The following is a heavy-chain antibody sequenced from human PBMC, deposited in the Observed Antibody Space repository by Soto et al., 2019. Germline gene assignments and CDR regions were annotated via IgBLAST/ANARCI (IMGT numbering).Heavy chain of an antibody. CDR3: AKPDPGHFTGNNWFDP. D-gene: IGHD1-1*01. CDR1: GFTFSSYA. CDR2: ISGSGGST. Sequence: PGGSLRLSCAASGFTFSSYAMSWVRQAPGKGLEWISAISGSGGSTYYADSVKGRFTISRDNSKNTLYLQMNSLRAEDTAVYYCAKPDPGHFTGNNWFDPWGQGTLVTVSS. V-gene: IGHV3-23*01. J-gene: IGHJ5*02.